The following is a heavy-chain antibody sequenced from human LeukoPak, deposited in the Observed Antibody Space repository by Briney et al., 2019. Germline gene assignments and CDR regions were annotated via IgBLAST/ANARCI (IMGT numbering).Heavy chain of an antibody. V-gene: IGHV3-30*18. CDR3: AKGQYSSGWYWFDY. Sequence: GGSLRLSCAASGFTFSSYGMHWVRQAPGEGLEWVAVISYDGSNKYYADSVKGRFTVSRDNSKNTLYLQMNSLRAEDTAVYYCAKGQYSSGWYWFDYWGQGTLVTVSS. J-gene: IGHJ4*02. D-gene: IGHD6-19*01. CDR1: GFTFSSYG. CDR2: ISYDGSNK.